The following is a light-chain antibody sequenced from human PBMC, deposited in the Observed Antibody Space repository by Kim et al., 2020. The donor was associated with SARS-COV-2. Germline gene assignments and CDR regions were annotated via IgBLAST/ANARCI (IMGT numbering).Light chain of an antibody. CDR3: QKYNSAPWT. J-gene: IGKJ1*01. CDR2: AAA. CDR1: QGIRNY. Sequence: DIQMTQSPSSLSVSVGDRVTLTCRASQGIRNYLAWYQQKPGTVPKLLIYAAATMPTGVPSRFSGSGSGTEFTLTISSLQSEDVAAYYCQKYNSAPWTFGPGTKVDIK. V-gene: IGKV1-27*01.